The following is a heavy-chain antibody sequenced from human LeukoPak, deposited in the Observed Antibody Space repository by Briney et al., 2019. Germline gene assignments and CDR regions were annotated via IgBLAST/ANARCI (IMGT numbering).Heavy chain of an antibody. CDR3: ARGDRRYSSTFDY. V-gene: IGHV3-33*01. CDR1: GFTFNHYG. J-gene: IGHJ4*02. Sequence: PGRSLTLSCAATGFTFNHYGMHWVRQAPGKGLEWVAVIWSDGTNRYYADSVKGRFTISRDDSRNTVYLQMNSLRPEDTGVYYCARGDRRYSSTFDYWGQGTLVTVSS. CDR2: IWSDGTNR. D-gene: IGHD6-19*01.